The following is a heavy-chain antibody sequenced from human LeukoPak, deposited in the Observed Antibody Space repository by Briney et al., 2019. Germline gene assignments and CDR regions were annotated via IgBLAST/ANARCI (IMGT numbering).Heavy chain of an antibody. J-gene: IGHJ5*02. CDR2: IIPIFGTA. CDR3: ARGPPLSGSYLYWFDP. V-gene: IGHV1-69*13. CDR1: GGTFSSHA. Sequence: SVKVSCKASGGTFSSHAISWVRQAPGQGLEWMGGIIPIFGTANYAQKFQGRVTITADESTSTAYMELSSLRSEDTAVYYCARGPPLSGSYLYWFDPWGQGTLVTVSS. D-gene: IGHD1-26*01.